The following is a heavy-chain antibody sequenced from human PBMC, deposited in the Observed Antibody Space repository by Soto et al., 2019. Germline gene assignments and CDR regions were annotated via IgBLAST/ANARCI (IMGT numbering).Heavy chain of an antibody. V-gene: IGHV3-33*01. J-gene: IGHJ6*03. CDR3: ARDGTSVTTSHYHYYMDV. Sequence: QVQLVESGGGVVQPGKSLRLSCAASGFIFSSYGMYWVRQAPGKGLEWVAVIWYDGSKKSYADSVKGRFTISRDKSKNTLYLQMNSLRAEDTAVYYCARDGTSVTTSHYHYYMDVWGKGTTVTVSS. CDR1: GFIFSSYG. CDR2: IWYDGSKK. D-gene: IGHD4-17*01.